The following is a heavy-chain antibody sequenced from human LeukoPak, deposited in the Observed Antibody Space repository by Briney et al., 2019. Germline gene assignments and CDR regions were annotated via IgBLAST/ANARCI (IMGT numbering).Heavy chain of an antibody. D-gene: IGHD3-22*01. J-gene: IGHJ3*02. V-gene: IGHV3-7*01. CDR2: INQDGSEK. CDR1: GFTFSSYW. Sequence: GGSLRLSCAASGFTFSSYWMSWVRQAPGKGLEWVANINQDGSEKYYVDSVKGRFTISRDNSKNTLYLQMNSLRAEDTAVYYCAKDRGFYDSTGFEAFDIWGQGTMVTVSS. CDR3: AKDRGFYDSTGFEAFDI.